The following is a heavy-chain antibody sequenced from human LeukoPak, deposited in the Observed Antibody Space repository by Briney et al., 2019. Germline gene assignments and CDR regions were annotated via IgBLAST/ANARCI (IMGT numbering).Heavy chain of an antibody. CDR3: APTAEAYTSWWKV. V-gene: IGHV1-2*02. Sequence: VSVKVSWKASGYKFNDDYMHWVRQAPGQGLEFMGWINPDSGFTNYAQKFKGRVTMTRDTSISTAYLEVRSLTSDDTAVYYCAPTAEAYTSWWKVWGQGTLVTVSS. CDR1: GYKFNDDY. J-gene: IGHJ4*02. D-gene: IGHD3-16*01. CDR2: INPDSGFT.